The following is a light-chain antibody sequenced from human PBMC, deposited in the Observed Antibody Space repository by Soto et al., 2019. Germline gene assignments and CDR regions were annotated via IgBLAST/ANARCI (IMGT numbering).Light chain of an antibody. CDR3: RSYSGTNSHYV. V-gene: IGLV2-8*01. Sequence: QSALTQPPSASGSFGQSVTISCTGTSSDVGGYNYVSWYQQHPGKAPKLMIYAVSERPSGGPGRFSGSKSGNKASLTVSGLQADDEADYYCRSYSGTNSHYVFGTGNKVTVL. J-gene: IGLJ1*01. CDR2: AVS. CDR1: SSDVGGYNY.